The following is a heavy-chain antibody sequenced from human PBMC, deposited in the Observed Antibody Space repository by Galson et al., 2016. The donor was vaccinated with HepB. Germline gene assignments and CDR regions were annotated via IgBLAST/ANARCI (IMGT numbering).Heavy chain of an antibody. CDR1: GGSISSGNYY. Sequence: SETLSLTCTVSGGSISSGNYYWSWVRQPPGKRLEWIGDIYYSGTTNYKPSPKSRVTISVDTSKNQFSLRLSSVTAADTAVYYCARMDPALISGFDYWGQGTLVTVSS. V-gene: IGHV4-61*01. CDR3: ARMDPALISGFDY. CDR2: IYYSGTT. J-gene: IGHJ4*02. D-gene: IGHD2-15*01.